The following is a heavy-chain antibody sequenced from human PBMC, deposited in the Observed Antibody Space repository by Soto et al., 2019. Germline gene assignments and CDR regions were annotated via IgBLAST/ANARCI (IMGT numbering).Heavy chain of an antibody. V-gene: IGHV4-39*01. D-gene: IGHD3-9*01. CDR3: ARHRGYYDILTGYYTELNFDY. CDR1: GGSISSSSYY. J-gene: IGHJ4*02. Sequence: SETLSLTCTVSGGSISSSSYYWGWIRQPPGKGLEWIASIYYSGSTYYNPSLKSRVTISVDTSKNQFSLKLSSVTAADTAAYYCARHRGYYDILTGYYTELNFDYWGQGTLVTVSS. CDR2: IYYSGST.